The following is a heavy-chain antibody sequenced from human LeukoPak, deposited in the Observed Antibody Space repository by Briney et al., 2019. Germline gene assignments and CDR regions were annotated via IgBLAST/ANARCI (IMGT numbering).Heavy chain of an antibody. CDR3: ARDQAAAGSMASY. CDR2: ISYDGSNK. J-gene: IGHJ4*02. V-gene: IGHV3-30-3*01. CDR1: GFTFSSYA. D-gene: IGHD6-13*01. Sequence: GGSLRLSCAASGFTFSSYAMHWVRQAPGKGLEWVAVISYDGSNKYYADSVKGRFTISRDNSKNTLYLQMNSLRAEDTAVYYCARDQAAAGSMASYWGQGTLVTVSS.